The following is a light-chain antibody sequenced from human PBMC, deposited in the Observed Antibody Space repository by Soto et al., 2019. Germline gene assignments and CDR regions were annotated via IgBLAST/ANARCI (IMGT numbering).Light chain of an antibody. CDR2: EVS. CDR3: YSYAGGGVGK. J-gene: IGLJ2*01. Sequence: QSALTQPASVAGSPGQWITISCTGASSDVGSYNLVSWYQQHPGKAPQLIIYEVSTRPSGVSNRFSGSKSGNTASLIISGRQAEYEADYYCYSYAGGGVGKFGVGTKVTVL. CDR1: SSDVGSYNL. V-gene: IGLV2-23*02.